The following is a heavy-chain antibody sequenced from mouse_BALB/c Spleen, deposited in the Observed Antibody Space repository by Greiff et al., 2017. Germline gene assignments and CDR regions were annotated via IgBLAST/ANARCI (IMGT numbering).Heavy chain of an antibody. CDR3: TKGVRGNYVGWFAY. Sequence: EVQLQQSGTVLARPGASVKMSCKASGYTFTSYWMHWVKQRPGQGLEWIGAIYPGNSDTSYNQKFKGKAKLTAVTSTSTAYMELSSLTNEDSAVYYCTKGVRGNYVGWFAYWGQGTLVTVSA. V-gene: IGHV1-5*01. CDR2: IYPGNSDT. D-gene: IGHD2-1*01. J-gene: IGHJ3*01. CDR1: GYTFTSYW.